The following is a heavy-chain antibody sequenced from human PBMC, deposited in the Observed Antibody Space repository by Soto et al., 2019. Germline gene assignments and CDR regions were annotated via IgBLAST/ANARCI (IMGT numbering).Heavy chain of an antibody. J-gene: IGHJ3*02. CDR2: IFVSMDT. Sequence: QVQLKEWGPGLVTPLGTLSLTCTVSDDSSDTMNSYYWSWVRQSAGKRLEWLGRIFVSMDTHYHPSLMARVSISVDMTKRQLSLRLTSVTAADTGIYVCARGPPINALDIWGPGTAVPVSS. V-gene: IGHV4-4*07. CDR3: ARGPPINALDI. CDR1: DDSSDTMNSYY.